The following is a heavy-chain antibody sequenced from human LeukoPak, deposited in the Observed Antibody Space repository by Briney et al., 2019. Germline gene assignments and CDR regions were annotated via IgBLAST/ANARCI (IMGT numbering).Heavy chain of an antibody. CDR3: ARGDYYDGLDI. Sequence: GGSLRLSCSASGFTFSSYGMHWVRQAPGKGLVWVAFIRYDGSDKYYAESVKGRFTISRDNAKNSLYLQMNSLRAEDTAVYYCARGDYYDGLDIWGQGTMVTVSS. D-gene: IGHD3-22*01. CDR1: GFTFSSYG. J-gene: IGHJ3*02. CDR2: IRYDGSDK. V-gene: IGHV3-30*02.